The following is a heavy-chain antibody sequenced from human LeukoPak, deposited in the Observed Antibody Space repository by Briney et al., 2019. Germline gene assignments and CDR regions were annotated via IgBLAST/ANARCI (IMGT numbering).Heavy chain of an antibody. CDR3: AGHMTTVTTPYYYYGMDV. CDR1: GFTFSSYS. CDR2: ISSSSSYI. D-gene: IGHD4-17*01. V-gene: IGHV3-21*01. J-gene: IGHJ6*02. Sequence: GGSLRLSCAASGFTFSSYSMNWVRQAPGKGLEWVSSISSSSSYIYYADSVKGRFTIPRDNAKNSLYLQMNSLRAEDTAVYYCAGHMTTVTTPYYYYGMDVWGQGTAVTVSS.